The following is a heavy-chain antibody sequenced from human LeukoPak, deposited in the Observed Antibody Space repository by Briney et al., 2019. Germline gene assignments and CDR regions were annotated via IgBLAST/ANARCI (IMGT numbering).Heavy chain of an antibody. J-gene: IGHJ4*02. CDR1: GFTFSGYE. CDR3: ARDQDPNYYYSSGSDKGPCY. V-gene: IGHV3-48*03. CDR2: ISTSGTTT. D-gene: IGHD3-22*01. Sequence: PGGSLRLSCAASGFTFSGYEMSWVRQAPGKGLEWLSYISTSGTTTQYADSVKGRFTISRDNAKNSLYLQMNSLRAEDTAVYYCARDQDPNYYYSSGSDKGPCYWGQGTLVTVSS.